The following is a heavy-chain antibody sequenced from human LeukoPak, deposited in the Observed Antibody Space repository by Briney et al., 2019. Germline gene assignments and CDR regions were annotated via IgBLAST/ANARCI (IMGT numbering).Heavy chain of an antibody. CDR3: ARMTSILGLVDP. CDR2: MSNSRST. Sequence: PSETLSLTCTVSGGSISSSSSHYWAWIRQPPGKGLEWIGTMSNSRSTYYNPSLKSRVTISGDTSKNQFSLKLSSVTAADTAVYYCARMTSILGLVDPWGQGTLLTVSS. J-gene: IGHJ5*02. V-gene: IGHV4-39*07. D-gene: IGHD5-24*01. CDR1: GGSISSSSSHY.